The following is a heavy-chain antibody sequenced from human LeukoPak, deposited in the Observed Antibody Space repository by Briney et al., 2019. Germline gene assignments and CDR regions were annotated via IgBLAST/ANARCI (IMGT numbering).Heavy chain of an antibody. CDR1: GGSISSYY. V-gene: IGHV4-59*01. CDR2: IYYSGST. Sequence: SSETLSLTCTVSGGSISSYYWSWIRQPPGKGLEWIAYIYYSGSTNYNPFLKSRVTISVDTSKKQFSLKLSSVTAADTAVYYCARGAAYIDYWGQGTLVTVSS. J-gene: IGHJ4*02. CDR3: ARGAAYIDY.